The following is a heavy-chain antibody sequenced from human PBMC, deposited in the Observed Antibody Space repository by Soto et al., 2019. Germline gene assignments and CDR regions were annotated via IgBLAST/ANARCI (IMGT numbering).Heavy chain of an antibody. CDR3: ARIATDDSSGYYPGFDY. CDR2: IIPILGIA. D-gene: IGHD3-22*01. V-gene: IGHV1-69*02. CDR1: GGTFSSYT. Sequence: QVQLVQSGAEVKKPGSSVKVSCKASGGTFSSYTISWVRQAPGQGLEWMGRIIPILGIANYAQKFQGRVTITANKYTSTAYMELSSLRSEDTAVYYCARIATDDSSGYYPGFDYWGQGTLVTVSS. J-gene: IGHJ4*02.